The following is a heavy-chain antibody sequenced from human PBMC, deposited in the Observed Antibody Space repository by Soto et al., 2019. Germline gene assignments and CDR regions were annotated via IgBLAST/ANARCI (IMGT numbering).Heavy chain of an antibody. V-gene: IGHV1-69*12. CDR3: ARGNTGTLDWRDLYYYYYGMDV. J-gene: IGHJ6*02. D-gene: IGHD1-1*01. CDR1: GGTFSSYA. CDR2: IIPIFGTA. Sequence: QVQLVQSGAEVKKPGSSVKVSCKASGGTFSSYAISWVRQAPGQGLEWMGGIIPIFGTANYAQKFQGRVTITADESTSTAYMELSSLRSEDTAVYYCARGNTGTLDWRDLYYYYYGMDVWGQGTTVTVSS.